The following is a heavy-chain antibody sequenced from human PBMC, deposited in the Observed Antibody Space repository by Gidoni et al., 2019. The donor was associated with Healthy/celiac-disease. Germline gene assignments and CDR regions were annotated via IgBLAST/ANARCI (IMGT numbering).Heavy chain of an antibody. Sequence: VQLVESGGGVVQPGRSLRLSCAASGFTFSRYGMHWVRQAPGKGLEWVAVIWYDGSNKYYADSVKGRFTISRDNSKNTLYLQMNSLRAEDTAVYYCARDWDYDSSGSYWFDPWGQGTLVTVSS. CDR1: GFTFSRYG. J-gene: IGHJ5*02. CDR2: IWYDGSNK. V-gene: IGHV3-33*01. CDR3: ARDWDYDSSGSYWFDP. D-gene: IGHD3-22*01.